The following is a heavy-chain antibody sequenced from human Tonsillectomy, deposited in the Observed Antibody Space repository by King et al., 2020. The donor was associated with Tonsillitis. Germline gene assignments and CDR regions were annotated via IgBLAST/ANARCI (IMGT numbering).Heavy chain of an antibody. CDR3: AKVLSIAVAGKLDY. V-gene: IGHV3-23*04. CDR1: GFTFSRHA. J-gene: IGHJ4*02. Sequence: VQRVESGGGLVQPGGCLRLSCAASGFTFSRHAMSGVRQASGKGLEWVSTILVRCGSKYYAESVKGRFTISRDNSKNTLKLQMNSLRAEDTAVYDCAKVLSIAVAGKLDYWGQGTLVTVSS. D-gene: IGHD6-19*01. CDR2: ILVRCGSK.